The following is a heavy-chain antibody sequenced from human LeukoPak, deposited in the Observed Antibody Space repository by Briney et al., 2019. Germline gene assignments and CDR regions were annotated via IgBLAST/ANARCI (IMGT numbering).Heavy chain of an antibody. CDR3: ARSDSSGYYNPIDY. D-gene: IGHD3-22*01. Sequence: SQTLSLTCTVSGNSISSGDNYWSWIRQPAGKGLEWIGRIYTSGSTNYNPSLKSRVTISVDTSKNQFSLKLSSVTAADTAVYYCARSDSSGYYNPIDYWGQGTLVTVSS. CDR2: IYTSGST. J-gene: IGHJ4*02. CDR1: GNSISSGDNY. V-gene: IGHV4-61*02.